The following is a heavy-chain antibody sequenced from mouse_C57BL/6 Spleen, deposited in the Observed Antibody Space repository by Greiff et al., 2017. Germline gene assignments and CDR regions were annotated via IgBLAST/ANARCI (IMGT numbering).Heavy chain of an antibody. CDR2: ISSGSSTI. Sequence: EVHLVESGGGLVKPGGSLKLSCAASGFTFSDYGMHWVRQAPEKGLEWVAYISSGSSTIYYADTVKGRFTISRDNAKNTLFLQMTSLRSEDTAMYYCARPHVSGTWNYFDYWGQGTTLTVSS. J-gene: IGHJ2*01. CDR1: GFTFSDYG. D-gene: IGHD4-1*01. CDR3: ARPHVSGTWNYFDY. V-gene: IGHV5-17*01.